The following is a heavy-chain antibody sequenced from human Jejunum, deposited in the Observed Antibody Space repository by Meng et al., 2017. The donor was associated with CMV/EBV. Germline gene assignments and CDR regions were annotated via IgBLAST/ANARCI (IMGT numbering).Heavy chain of an antibody. CDR3: AKDLDYMGGMDV. Sequence: GESLKISCAASGFTLSSYGIHWVRQAPGKGLEWVTYADSVKGRFTISRDNSKNTLYLQMRSLTVEDRGVYYCAKDLDYMGGMDVWGQGTTVTVSS. J-gene: IGHJ6*02. CDR1: GFTLSSYG. D-gene: IGHD4-11*01. V-gene: IGHV3-30*02.